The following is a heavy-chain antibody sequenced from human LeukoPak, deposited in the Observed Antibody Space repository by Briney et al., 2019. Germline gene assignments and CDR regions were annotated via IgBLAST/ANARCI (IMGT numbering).Heavy chain of an antibody. Sequence: SETLSLTCAVYGESLTGYYCSWIRQPPGKGLEWIGEINHAGNTNYNSSLKSRVTMSLDTANNQFSLNLSSVTAADTAVYYCARGRLTVTLKNYFDPCGQGTLVTVSS. D-gene: IGHD4-11*01. V-gene: IGHV4-34*01. CDR1: GESLTGYY. CDR3: ARGRLTVTLKNYFDP. CDR2: INHAGNT. J-gene: IGHJ4*02.